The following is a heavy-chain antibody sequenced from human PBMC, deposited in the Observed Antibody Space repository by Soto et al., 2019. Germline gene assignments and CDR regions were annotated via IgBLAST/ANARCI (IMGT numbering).Heavy chain of an antibody. J-gene: IGHJ4*02. D-gene: IGHD6-13*01. CDR1: GYSFTSYW. CDR3: AIPGIAGAGPEIFDY. Sequence: PGESLKISCKGSGYSFTSYWIGWVRQMPGKGLEWMGIIYPGASDTRYSPSFQGQVTISADKSISTAYLQWSSLKDSDTAMYYCAIPGIAGAGPEIFDYWGQGTLVTVST. V-gene: IGHV5-51*01. CDR2: IYPGASDT.